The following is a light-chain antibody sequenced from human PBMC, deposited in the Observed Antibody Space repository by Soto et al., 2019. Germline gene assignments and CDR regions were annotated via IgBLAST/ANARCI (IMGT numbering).Light chain of an antibody. CDR3: QQYRSSPPEFT. CDR2: GAS. J-gene: IGKJ3*01. V-gene: IGKV3-20*01. CDR1: QTISSNY. Sequence: EIVLTQSPGTLSLSAGERATLSCRASQTISSNYLAWYQQKPGQAPRLLIFGASYRATGIPDRFSGSGFGTDFTLTISRLETEDFAVYYCQQYRSSPPEFTFGPGTKVDIK.